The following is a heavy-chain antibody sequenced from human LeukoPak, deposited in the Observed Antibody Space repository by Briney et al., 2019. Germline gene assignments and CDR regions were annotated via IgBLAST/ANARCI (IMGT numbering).Heavy chain of an antibody. CDR2: IIPILGIA. CDR3: ARAQDSSGYDAFDI. J-gene: IGHJ3*02. D-gene: IGHD3-22*01. V-gene: IGHV1-69*02. CDR1: GGTFSSYT. Sequence: SVKVSCKASGGTFSSYTISWVRQAPGQGLEWMGRIIPILGIANYAQKFQGRVTITADKPTSTAYMGLSSLRSEDTAVYYCARAQDSSGYDAFDIWGQGTMVTVSS.